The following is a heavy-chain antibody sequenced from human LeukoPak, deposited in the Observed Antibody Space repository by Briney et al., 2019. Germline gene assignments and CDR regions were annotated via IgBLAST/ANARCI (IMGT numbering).Heavy chain of an antibody. CDR2: IYSGGST. J-gene: IGHJ4*02. CDR3: ASPGYYGGTPYYFDY. CDR1: GFTVSSNY. D-gene: IGHD4-23*01. Sequence: GGSLRLSCAASGFTVSSNYMSWVRQAPGKGLEWVSVIYSGGSTYYADSVKGRFTISRDNSKNTLYLQMNSLRAEDTAVYYCASPGYYGGTPYYFDYWGQGTLVTVSS. V-gene: IGHV3-66*02.